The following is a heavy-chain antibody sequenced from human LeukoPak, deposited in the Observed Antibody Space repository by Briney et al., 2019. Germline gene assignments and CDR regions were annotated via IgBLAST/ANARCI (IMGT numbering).Heavy chain of an antibody. D-gene: IGHD3-3*01. Sequence: PGGSLRLSCAASGFTFSSYSMKWVRQAPGKGLEWVSSISSSSSYIYYADSVKGRFTISRDNAKNSLYLQMNSLRAEDTAVYYCARVATFGVVIGFDYWGQGTLVTVSS. CDR3: ARVATFGVVIGFDY. CDR2: ISSSSSYI. V-gene: IGHV3-21*01. J-gene: IGHJ4*02. CDR1: GFTFSSYS.